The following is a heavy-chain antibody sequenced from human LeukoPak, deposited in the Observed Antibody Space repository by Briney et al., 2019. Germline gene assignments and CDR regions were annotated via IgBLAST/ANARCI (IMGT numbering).Heavy chain of an antibody. Sequence: ASVTVSFKASGYTFTSYGISWVRQAPGQGLAWMGWISAYNGNTNYAQKLQGRVTMTTDTSTSTAYMELRSLRSDDTAVYYCASGDCTNGVCYTAGGYDYWGQGTLVTVSS. CDR2: ISAYNGNT. CDR1: GYTFTSYG. J-gene: IGHJ4*02. D-gene: IGHD2-8*01. V-gene: IGHV1-18*01. CDR3: ASGDCTNGVCYTAGGYDY.